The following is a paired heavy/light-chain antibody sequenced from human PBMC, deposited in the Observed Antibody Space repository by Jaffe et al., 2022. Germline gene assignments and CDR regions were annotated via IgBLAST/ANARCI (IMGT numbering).Heavy chain of an antibody. V-gene: IGHV3-9*01. D-gene: IGHD3-3*01. CDR3: VKDTNYDFWSDGFDY. J-gene: IGHJ4*02. CDR2: ISWNSGSI. CDR1: GFIFEDYA. Sequence: EVQLVESGGGLVQPGRSLRLSCAASGFIFEDYAMHWVRQAPGKGLEWVSGISWNSGSIGYADSVKGRFTISRDNAKKSLYLQMSSLRDEDTAFYYCVKDTNYDFWSDGFDYWGQGTLVTVSS.
Light chain of an antibody. J-gene: IGLJ3*02. V-gene: IGLV7-43*01. CDR1: TGAVTSGYY. CDR3: LLYYGSAFNWV. Sequence: QTVVTQEPSLTVSPGGTVTLTCASSTGAVTSGYYPNWFQQKPGQAPRALIYSTNSKYSWTPARFSGSLLGGKAALTLSGVQPEDEAEYYCLLYYGSAFNWVFGGGTKLTVL. CDR2: STN.